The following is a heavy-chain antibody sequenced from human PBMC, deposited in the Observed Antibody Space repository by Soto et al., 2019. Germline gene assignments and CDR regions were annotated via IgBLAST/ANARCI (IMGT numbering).Heavy chain of an antibody. V-gene: IGHV1-3*01. CDR3: ARGSITMIVVAHFDY. CDR2: INAGNGNT. Sequence: ASVKVSCKASGYTFTSYAMHWVRQAPGQRLEWMGWINAGNGNTKYSQKFQGRVTITRDTSASTAYMELSSLRSEDTAVYYCARGSITMIVVAHFDYWGQGTLVTV. CDR1: GYTFTSYA. J-gene: IGHJ4*02. D-gene: IGHD3-22*01.